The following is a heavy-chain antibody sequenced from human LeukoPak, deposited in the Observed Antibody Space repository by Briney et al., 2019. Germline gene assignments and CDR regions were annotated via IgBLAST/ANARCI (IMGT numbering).Heavy chain of an antibody. Sequence: SETLSLTCSVSGGSISNYYWNWIRRPPGKGLEWIGNVYYSGKTNYNPSLKSRVIISVDTSQNQFSLKMSSVTAADTAVYYCARQRDGYNLVDFGVWGQGTVVTVSS. CDR1: GGSISNYY. D-gene: IGHD5-24*01. J-gene: IGHJ4*02. CDR3: ARQRDGYNLVDFGV. CDR2: VYYSGKT. V-gene: IGHV4-59*01.